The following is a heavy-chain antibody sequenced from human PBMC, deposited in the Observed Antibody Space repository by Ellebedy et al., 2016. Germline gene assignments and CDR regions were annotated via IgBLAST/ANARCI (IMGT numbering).Heavy chain of an antibody. D-gene: IGHD4-17*01. CDR1: GFSFSDYY. CDR2: ISSSGSTI. CDR3: ARWGMTSVTWIDS. V-gene: IGHV3-11*01. J-gene: IGHJ4*02. Sequence: GESLKISXAASGFSFSDYYMSWIRQAPGKGLEWVSYISSSGSTIYADSVKGRFTISRDNAKNSLYLQMNSLRAEDTAVYYSARWGMTSVTWIDSWGQGTLVTVSS.